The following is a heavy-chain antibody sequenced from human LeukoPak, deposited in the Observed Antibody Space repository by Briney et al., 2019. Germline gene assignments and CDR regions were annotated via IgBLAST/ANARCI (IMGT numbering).Heavy chain of an antibody. Sequence: SVKVSCKASGYTFTSYGISWVRQAPGQGLEWMGWISAYDGNTNYAQKLQGRVTMTTDTSTSTAYMELRSLRSDDTAVYYCARDSFPFSTITSSYYYYMDVWGKGTTVTVSS. V-gene: IGHV1-18*01. CDR3: ARDSFPFSTITSSYYYYMDV. CDR1: GYTFTSYG. J-gene: IGHJ6*03. CDR2: ISAYDGNT. D-gene: IGHD5/OR15-5a*01.